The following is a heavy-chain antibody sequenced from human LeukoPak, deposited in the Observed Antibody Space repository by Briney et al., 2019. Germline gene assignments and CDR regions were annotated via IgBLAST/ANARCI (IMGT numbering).Heavy chain of an antibody. Sequence: GGSLRLSCTASGFTFGDFAMTWVRQVPGKGLECIGFIRSRSNGGTSEYAASVKGRVTFSRDDSQSIAYLQMNSLKTEDTAVYFCTYDSSGYNYYFDHWGQGTLVTVSS. CDR2: IRSRSNGGTS. J-gene: IGHJ4*02. CDR1: GFTFGDFA. V-gene: IGHV3-49*04. CDR3: TYDSSGYNYYFDH. D-gene: IGHD3-22*01.